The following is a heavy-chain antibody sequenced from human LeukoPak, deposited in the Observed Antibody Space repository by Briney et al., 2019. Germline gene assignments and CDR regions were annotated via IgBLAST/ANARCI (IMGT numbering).Heavy chain of an antibody. Sequence: GGSLRLSCAASGLTFDIYAMSWVRQAPGKGLEWVSAVSSNGDSTYYADSVKGRFAISRDDTSNTLFLQMNSLRAEDTAVYYCAKNPLYDSSGYFFPTFDSWGQGTLVAVSS. CDR3: AKNPLYDSSGYFFPTFDS. D-gene: IGHD3-22*01. CDR2: VSSNGDST. J-gene: IGHJ5*01. V-gene: IGHV3-23*01. CDR1: GLTFDIYA.